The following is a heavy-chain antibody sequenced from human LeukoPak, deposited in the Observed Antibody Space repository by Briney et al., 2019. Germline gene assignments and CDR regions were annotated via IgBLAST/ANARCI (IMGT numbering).Heavy chain of an antibody. D-gene: IGHD3-10*01. V-gene: IGHV2-5*02. Sequence: ESGHTLVKPTQTLTLTCTFSGFSLSTSGVGVGWIRQPPGMALDWLAMFYWDDDKRYSPSLKSRLTITKDTSKNQMVLKMTNMDPVDTATYYCARRGSGSYYNTLDYWGQGALVTVSS. J-gene: IGHJ4*02. CDR1: GFSLSTSGVG. CDR3: ARRGSGSYYNTLDY. CDR2: FYWDDDK.